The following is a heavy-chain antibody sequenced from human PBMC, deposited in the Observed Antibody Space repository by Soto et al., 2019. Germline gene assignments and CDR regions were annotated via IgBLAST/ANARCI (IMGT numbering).Heavy chain of an antibody. V-gene: IGHV3-23*01. CDR3: ANTSSGKQQLVRWFDP. Sequence: PGGSLRLSCAASGFTFSSYAMSWVRQAPGKGLEWVSAISGSGGSTYYADSVKGRFTISSDNSKNTLFLQMNSLRAEDTAVYYCANTSSGKQQLVRWFDPWGQGTLVTVSS. J-gene: IGHJ5*02. CDR2: ISGSGGST. CDR1: GFTFSSYA. D-gene: IGHD6-13*01.